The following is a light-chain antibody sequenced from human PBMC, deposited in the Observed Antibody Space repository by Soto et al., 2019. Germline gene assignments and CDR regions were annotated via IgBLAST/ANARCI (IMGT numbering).Light chain of an antibody. CDR2: EVS. V-gene: IGLV2-14*01. Sequence: QSVLTQPASVSGSPGQSITISCTGTSSDVGGYNYVSWYQQHPGKAPKLMIYEVSNRPSGVSNRFSGSKSGNTASLTISGLQAEDEADYYFSSYTSSFTVVFGGGTKVTVL. CDR1: SSDVGGYNY. CDR3: SSYTSSFTVV. J-gene: IGLJ2*01.